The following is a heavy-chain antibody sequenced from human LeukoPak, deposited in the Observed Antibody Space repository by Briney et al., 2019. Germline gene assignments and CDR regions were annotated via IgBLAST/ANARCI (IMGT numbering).Heavy chain of an antibody. CDR2: ISDSGST. D-gene: IGHD2-2*03. V-gene: IGHV3-23*01. Sequence: GGSLRLSCAASGFTFSSYAMSWVRQAPGKGLEWVSTISDSGSTYYADSVKGRFAISRDNAKNTVYLQMNSLRAEDTAVYFCAKTISGYCSRTSCLNWFDPWGQGTLVTVSS. CDR1: GFTFSSYA. J-gene: IGHJ5*02. CDR3: AKTISGYCSRTSCLNWFDP.